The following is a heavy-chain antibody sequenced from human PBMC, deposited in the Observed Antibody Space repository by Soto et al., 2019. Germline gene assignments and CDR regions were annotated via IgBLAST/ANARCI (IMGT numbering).Heavy chain of an antibody. Sequence: SETLSLTCAVYGGSFSGYYWSWIRQPPGKGLEWIGEINHSGSTNYNPSLKSRVTISVDTSKNQFSLKLRSVTAADTAVYYCARAITVAGKNYYYYGMDVWGQGTTVTVSS. D-gene: IGHD6-19*01. CDR2: INHSGST. CDR1: GGSFSGYY. J-gene: IGHJ6*02. CDR3: ARAITVAGKNYYYYGMDV. V-gene: IGHV4-34*01.